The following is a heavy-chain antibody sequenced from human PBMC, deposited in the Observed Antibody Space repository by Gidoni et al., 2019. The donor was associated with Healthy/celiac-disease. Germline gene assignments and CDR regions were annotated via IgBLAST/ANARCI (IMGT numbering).Heavy chain of an antibody. CDR1: GGTFSSYA. CDR2: IIPIFGTA. Sequence: QVQLVQSGAAVKKPGSSVKVSCKASGGTFSSYAISWVRQAPGQGLEWMGGIIPIFGTANYAQKFQGRVTITADESTSTAYMELSSLRSEDTAVYYCARVRGITFGGVMSYWGQGTLVTVSS. J-gene: IGHJ4*02. CDR3: ARVRGITFGGVMSY. V-gene: IGHV1-69*01. D-gene: IGHD3-16*01.